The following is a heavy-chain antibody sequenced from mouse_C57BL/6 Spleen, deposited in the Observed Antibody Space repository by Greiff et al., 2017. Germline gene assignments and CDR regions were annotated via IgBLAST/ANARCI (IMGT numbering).Heavy chain of an antibody. CDR3: ARVSPYGNYFDY. J-gene: IGHJ2*01. CDR1: GYSITSGYD. CDR2: ISYSGST. V-gene: IGHV3-1*01. Sequence: DVQLQESGPGMVKPSQSLSLTCTVTGYSITSGYDWHWIRHFPGNKLEWMGYISYSGSTNYNPSLKSRISITHDTSKNHFFLKLNSVTTEDTATYYCARVSPYGNYFDYWGQGTTLTVSS. D-gene: IGHD2-1*01.